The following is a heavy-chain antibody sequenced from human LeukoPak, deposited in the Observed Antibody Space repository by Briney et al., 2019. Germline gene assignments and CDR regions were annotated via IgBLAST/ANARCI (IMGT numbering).Heavy chain of an antibody. J-gene: IGHJ6*02. V-gene: IGHV3-23*01. Sequence: GGSLTLSCAASGFTFSSYAMSRVRQAPGKGLEWVSAISGSGGSTYYADSVKGRFTISRDNSKNTPYLQMNSLRAEDTAVYYCAKVPTRGYYYGMDVWGQGTTVTVSS. CDR1: GFTFSSYA. CDR2: ISGSGGST. CDR3: AKVPTRGYYYGMDV.